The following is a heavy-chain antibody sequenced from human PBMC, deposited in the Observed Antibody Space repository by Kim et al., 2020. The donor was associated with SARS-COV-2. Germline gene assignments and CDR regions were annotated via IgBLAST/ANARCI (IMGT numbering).Heavy chain of an antibody. CDR2: IYSGGST. V-gene: IGHV3-66*01. CDR1: GFTFSSNY. CDR3: ARARRYGDYDY. J-gene: IGHJ4*02. D-gene: IGHD4-17*01. Sequence: GGSLRLSCAASGFTFSSNYMSWVRQAPGKGLEWVSVIYSGGSTYYADSVKGRFTISRDNSKNTLYLQMNSLRAEDTAVYYCARARRYGDYDYWGQGTLVTVSS.